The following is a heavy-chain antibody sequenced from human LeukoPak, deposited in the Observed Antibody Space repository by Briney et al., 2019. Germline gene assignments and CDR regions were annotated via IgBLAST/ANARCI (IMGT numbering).Heavy chain of an antibody. Sequence: PSETLSLTCSVSGGSISSYYWSWIRQPPGKGLEWIGYIYDSGSTNYNPSLKSRVTISADTFKNQFSLKLSSVTAADTAVYYCARGYCSGGSCVDYWGQGTLVTVSS. V-gene: IGHV4-59*01. D-gene: IGHD2-15*01. CDR3: ARGYCSGGSCVDY. CDR1: GGSISSYY. J-gene: IGHJ4*02. CDR2: IYDSGST.